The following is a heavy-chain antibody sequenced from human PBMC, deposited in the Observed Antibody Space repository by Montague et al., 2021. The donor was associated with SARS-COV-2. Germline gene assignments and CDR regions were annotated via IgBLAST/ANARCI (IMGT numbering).Heavy chain of an antibody. J-gene: IGHJ4*02. CDR2: IYWNDDK. Sequence: PALVKPTQTLTLTCSFSGFSLSTSGVGVGWIRQPPGKAPECLAVIYWNDDKRYRPSLKSRITVTKDSSKNQVVLTMTNMDPVDTAMYYCAHRRSGRPIEFGFWGQGALVIVSS. D-gene: IGHD3-16*01. CDR1: GFSLSTSGVG. V-gene: IGHV2-5*01. CDR3: AHRRSGRPIEFGF.